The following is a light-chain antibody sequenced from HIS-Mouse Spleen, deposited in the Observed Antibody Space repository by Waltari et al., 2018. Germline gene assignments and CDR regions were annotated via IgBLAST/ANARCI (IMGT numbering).Light chain of an antibody. CDR3: SSYTSSSTGV. J-gene: IGLJ2*01. CDR2: DVS. Sequence: QSALTQPASVSGSPVQSITISCTGTSSDVGGSNFFSWYQQHPGKAPNLMISDVSNRPARVSNCLSGSKSGNTASLTRSELQAEDEADYYCSSYTSSSTGVFGGGTKLTVL. V-gene: IGLV2-14*03. CDR1: SSDVGGSNF.